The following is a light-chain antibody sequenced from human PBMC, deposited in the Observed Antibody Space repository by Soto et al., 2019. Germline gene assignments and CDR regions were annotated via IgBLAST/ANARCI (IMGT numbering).Light chain of an antibody. CDR3: QQYDNLPLT. CDR1: QDISNY. CDR2: DAS. V-gene: IGKV1-33*01. Sequence: DIQMTQSPSSLSASVGDRVTITCQSSQDISNYLNWYQQKPGKAPKLLIYDASTLETGVPSRFSGSGSGTGFTFTISSLQPEDIATYYCQQYDNLPLTFGGGTKVDI. J-gene: IGKJ4*01.